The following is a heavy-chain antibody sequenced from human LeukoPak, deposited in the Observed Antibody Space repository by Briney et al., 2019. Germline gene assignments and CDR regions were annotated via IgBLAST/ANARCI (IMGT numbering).Heavy chain of an antibody. Sequence: ASVKVSCKASGYTFTSYYMHWVRQAPGQGLEWMGGIIPIFGTANYAQKFQGRVTITADESTSTAYMELSCLRSEDTAVYYCARWHDSSGAFDYWGQGTLVTVSS. D-gene: IGHD3-22*01. V-gene: IGHV1-69*13. J-gene: IGHJ4*02. CDR3: ARWHDSSGAFDY. CDR2: IIPIFGTA. CDR1: GYTFTSYY.